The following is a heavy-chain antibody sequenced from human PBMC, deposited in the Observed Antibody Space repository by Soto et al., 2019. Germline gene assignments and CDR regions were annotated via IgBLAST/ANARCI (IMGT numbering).Heavy chain of an antibody. D-gene: IGHD6-13*01. CDR1: GFTFSSYG. V-gene: IGHV3-33*01. CDR2: IWYDGSNK. CDR3: ARDSGRIAAAGTSPGY. Sequence: GGSLRLSCAASGFTFSSYGMHWVRQAPGKGLEWVAVIWYDGSNKYYADSVKGRFTISRDNSKNTLYLQMNSLRAEDTAVYYCARDSGRIAAAGTSPGYWGQGTLVTVSS. J-gene: IGHJ4*02.